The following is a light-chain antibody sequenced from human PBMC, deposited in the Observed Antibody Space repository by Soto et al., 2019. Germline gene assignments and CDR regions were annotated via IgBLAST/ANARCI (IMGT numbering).Light chain of an antibody. J-gene: IGLJ1*01. V-gene: IGLV2-23*02. CDR1: NSDVGSYNL. CDR3: CSHAGSSTYV. Sequence: QSVLTQPASVSGSPGQSITISCTGTNSDVGSYNLVSWYQQHPGKALKVMIYEVSKRPSGVSNRFSGSKSGNTASLTISGLQAEDEADYYCCSHAGSSTYVFGTGTGHRP. CDR2: EVS.